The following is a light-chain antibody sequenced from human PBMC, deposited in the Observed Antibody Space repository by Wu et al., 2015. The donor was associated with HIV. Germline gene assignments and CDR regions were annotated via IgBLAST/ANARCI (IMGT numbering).Light chain of an antibody. Sequence: EIVLTQSPATLSLSPGERATLSCRASQSLGSSLAWYQQKPGQAPRLLIHDTSFRAAGVPARFGGSGSATNFTLTITSLEPEDFAVYYCQQYNTSPPTFGGGTKVEIK. V-gene: IGKV3-11*01. CDR3: QQYNTSPPT. J-gene: IGKJ4*01. CDR2: DTS. CDR1: QSLGSS.